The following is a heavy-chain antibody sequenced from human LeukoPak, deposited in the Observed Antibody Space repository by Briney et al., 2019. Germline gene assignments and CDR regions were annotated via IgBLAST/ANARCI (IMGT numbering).Heavy chain of an antibody. Sequence: GGSLRLSCAASGFTVSSNYMSWVRQAPGKGLEWVSYISSDRNTIYYADSVKGRFTLSRDNGKNSLYLQMDSLRVEDTAIYYCVRRFDCWGQGTLVTVSS. CDR2: ISSDRNTI. J-gene: IGHJ4*02. V-gene: IGHV3-48*01. CDR3: VRRFDC. CDR1: GFTVSSNY.